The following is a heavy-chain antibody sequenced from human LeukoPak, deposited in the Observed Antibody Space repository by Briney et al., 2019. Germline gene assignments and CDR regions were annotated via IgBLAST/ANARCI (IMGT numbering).Heavy chain of an antibody. J-gene: IGHJ4*02. V-gene: IGHV3-23*01. Sequence: GGSLRLSCAASGFIFSNYAMTWVRQAPGKGLQWVSTITSGGNTYYTDSVKGRFTISRDNSKNTLYLQMNSLRAEDTAVYYCAKYCSGGNCYSGLYWGQGTLVTVSS. CDR3: AKYCSGGNCYSGLY. CDR2: ITSGGNT. D-gene: IGHD2-15*01. CDR1: GFIFSNYA.